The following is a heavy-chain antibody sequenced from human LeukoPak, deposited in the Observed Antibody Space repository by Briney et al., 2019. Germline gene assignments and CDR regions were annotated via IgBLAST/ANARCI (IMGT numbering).Heavy chain of an antibody. CDR3: ARAYYYDSRVAFDI. D-gene: IGHD3-22*01. CDR1: GYTFTSYD. V-gene: IGHV1-8*01. CDR2: MNTNRGNT. J-gene: IGHJ3*02. Sequence: ATVTVSCKASGYTFTSYDINWVRQATGQGLEWMGWMNTNRGNTGYAQKFQGRVTMTRNTSISTAYMELSSLRSEDTAVYYCARAYYYDSRVAFDIWGQGTTVTVPS.